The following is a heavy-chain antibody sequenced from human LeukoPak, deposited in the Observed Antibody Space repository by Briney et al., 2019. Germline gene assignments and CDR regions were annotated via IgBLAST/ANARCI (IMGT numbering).Heavy chain of an antibody. CDR3: AREANSPTARYWYFDL. Sequence: ETLSLTCAVSGVSVSSYYWSWMRQPPGKGLEWIGYVYYSGSTNYNPALKSRVTISLDTSENQFSLKLSSVTAADTAVYYCAREANSPTARYWYFDLWGRGTQVTVSS. V-gene: IGHV4-59*02. CDR2: VYYSGST. CDR1: GVSVSSYY. J-gene: IGHJ2*01. D-gene: IGHD2-21*01.